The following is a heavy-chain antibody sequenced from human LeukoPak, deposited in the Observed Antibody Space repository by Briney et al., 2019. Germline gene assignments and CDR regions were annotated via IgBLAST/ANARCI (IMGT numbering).Heavy chain of an antibody. D-gene: IGHD4-11*01. CDR2: ITPSSSSI. Sequence: GGSLRLSCAASGFTFSSQWMSWVRQAPGKGLEWISYITPSSSSIYYADSVRGRFTTSRDNAKNSMYLQMNSLRAEDTAVYYCAREDQATVSEVGFDYWGQGTLVTVSS. V-gene: IGHV3-48*01. CDR3: AREDQATVSEVGFDY. J-gene: IGHJ4*02. CDR1: GFTFSSQW.